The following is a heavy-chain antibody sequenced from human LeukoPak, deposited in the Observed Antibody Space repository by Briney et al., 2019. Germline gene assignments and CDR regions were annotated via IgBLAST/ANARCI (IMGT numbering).Heavy chain of an antibody. CDR3: ARGSTTVVTLFDY. J-gene: IGHJ4*02. CDR1: GGSFSGYY. D-gene: IGHD4-23*01. Sequence: LETLSLTCAVYGGSFSGYYWSWIRQPPGKGLEWIGEINHSGSTNYNPSLKSRVTISVDTSKNQFSLKLSSVTAADTAVYYCARGSTTVVTLFDYWGQGTLVTVSS. V-gene: IGHV4-34*01. CDR2: INHSGST.